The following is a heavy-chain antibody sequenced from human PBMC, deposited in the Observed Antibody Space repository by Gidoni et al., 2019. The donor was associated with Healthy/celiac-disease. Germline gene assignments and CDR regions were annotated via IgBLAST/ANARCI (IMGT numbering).Heavy chain of an antibody. CDR1: GLTFNSHG. CDR3: AREGYYYDSTQLSQPHGMDV. CDR2: LGYGGSKK. Sequence: QVQLVESGGGVVQPGRCLSLSCAAPGLTFNSHGMHGVRQATGKGLEWGAVLGYGGSKKYDADSVKGRFTISRDNSKNTLYLQMNSLRAEDTAVYYCAREGYYYDSTQLSQPHGMDVWGQGTTVTVSS. D-gene: IGHD3-22*01. V-gene: IGHV3-33*01. J-gene: IGHJ6*02.